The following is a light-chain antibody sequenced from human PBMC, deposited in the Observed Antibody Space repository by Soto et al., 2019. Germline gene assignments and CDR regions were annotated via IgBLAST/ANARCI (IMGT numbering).Light chain of an antibody. CDR1: QAIRYY. V-gene: IGKV1-27*01. Sequence: DIHMTQSPSSLSASVGDRVTITCRASQAIRYYLAWYQHKVGKSPKLLIYGASTLQSGVPSRFSGSGSGTTFTLTISSLQPEDVATYFCQSYNSAPTWTFGQGTKVEI. CDR3: QSYNSAPTWT. CDR2: GAS. J-gene: IGKJ1*01.